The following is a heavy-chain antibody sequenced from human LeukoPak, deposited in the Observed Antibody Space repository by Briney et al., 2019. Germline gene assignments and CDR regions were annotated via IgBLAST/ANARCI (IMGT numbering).Heavy chain of an antibody. CDR2: IRSKPYGGTT. Sequence: GGSLRLSCTTSGFTFGEYAMSWVRQAPGKGLEWVGFIRSKPYGGTTEYAASVKGRFTISRDDSKSIAYLQMNSLKTEDTAVYYCTAGIKTADHWGQGTLVTVSS. V-gene: IGHV3-49*04. J-gene: IGHJ4*02. CDR3: TAGIKTADH. CDR1: GFTFGEYA. D-gene: IGHD2-15*01.